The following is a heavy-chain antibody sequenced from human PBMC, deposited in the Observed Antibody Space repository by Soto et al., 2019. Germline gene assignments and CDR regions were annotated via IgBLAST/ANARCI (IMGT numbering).Heavy chain of an antibody. CDR2: INPYGGAA. V-gene: IGHV1-46*01. Sequence: ASVKVSCKASGYTFTSTWMHWVRQAPGQGLEWMGIINPYGGAATYAEKFQGRVTMTRDTSTATDYMELSSLRSDDTAVYYCARGGLYESWFDPWGQGTLVTVSS. J-gene: IGHJ5*02. CDR3: ARGGLYESWFDP. D-gene: IGHD3-3*01. CDR1: GYTFTSTW.